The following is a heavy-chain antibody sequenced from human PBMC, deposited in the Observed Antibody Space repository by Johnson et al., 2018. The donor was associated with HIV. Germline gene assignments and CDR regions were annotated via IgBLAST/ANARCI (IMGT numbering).Heavy chain of an antibody. Sequence: QLMESGGGLVQPGGSLRLSCAASGFTFSSYAMHWVRQAPGKGLEWVGRIKSKTDGGTTDYAAPVKGRFTISRDDSKNTLYLQMNSLKTEDTAVYYCTTDYHVVFGGFDIWGQGTMVTVSS. CDR3: TTDYHVVFGGFDI. J-gene: IGHJ3*02. V-gene: IGHV3-15*01. CDR1: GFTFSSYA. CDR2: IKSKTDGGTT. D-gene: IGHD4-23*01.